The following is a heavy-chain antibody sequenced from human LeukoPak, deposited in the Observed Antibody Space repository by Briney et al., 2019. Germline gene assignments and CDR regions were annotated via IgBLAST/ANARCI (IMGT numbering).Heavy chain of an antibody. J-gene: IGHJ6*02. CDR2: IYSGGST. V-gene: IGHV3-53*01. D-gene: IGHD6-25*01. Sequence: GGSLRLSCAASGFTVSSNYMSWVRPAPGKGLEWVSVIYSGGSTYYADSVKGRFTISRDNSKNTLYLQMNSLRAEDTAVYYCARHRAEYYYGMDVWGQGTTVTVSS. CDR1: GFTVSSNY. CDR3: ARHRAEYYYGMDV.